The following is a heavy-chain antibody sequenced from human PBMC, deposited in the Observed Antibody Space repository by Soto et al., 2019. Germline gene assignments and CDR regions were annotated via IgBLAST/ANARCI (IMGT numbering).Heavy chain of an antibody. Sequence: SETLSLTCTVSGGSISSGDYYWSWIRQPPGKGLEWIGYIYYSGSTYYNPSLKSRVTISVDTSKNQFSLKLSSVTAADTAVYYCARGSAAGTPNWFDPWGQGTLVTVSS. CDR3: ARGSAAGTPNWFDP. D-gene: IGHD6-13*01. V-gene: IGHV4-30-4*01. CDR1: GGSISSGDYY. CDR2: IYYSGST. J-gene: IGHJ5*02.